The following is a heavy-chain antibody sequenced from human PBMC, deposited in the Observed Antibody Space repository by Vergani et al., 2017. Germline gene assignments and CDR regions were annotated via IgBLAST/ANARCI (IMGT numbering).Heavy chain of an antibody. V-gene: IGHV3-15*01. CDR3: ARDPKRDTWLVKGGWFDP. Sequence: EVQLVESGGGLVKPGGSLRLSCAASGFTFSNAWMSWVRQAPGKGLEWVGRIKSKTDGGTTDYAAPVKGRFTISRDDSKNTLYLQMNSLRAEDTAVYYCARDPKRDTWLVKGGWFDPWGQGTLVTVSS. CDR2: IKSKTDGGTT. J-gene: IGHJ5*02. CDR1: GFTFSNAW. D-gene: IGHD6-19*01.